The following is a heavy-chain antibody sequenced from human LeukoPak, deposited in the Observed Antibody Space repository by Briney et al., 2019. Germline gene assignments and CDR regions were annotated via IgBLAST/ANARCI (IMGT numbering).Heavy chain of an antibody. CDR1: GGSISTSGYY. V-gene: IGHV4-30-2*01. Sequence: PSQTLSLTCSVSGGSISTSGYYWNWIRQPPGKGLEWIGYIYHSGSTYYNPSLRSRVTISMDRSKNQFSLNLTSVTAADTAVYYCARDLPILEHAPPHWNFDLWGRGTLVTVSS. CDR3: ARDLPILEHAPPHWNFDL. J-gene: IGHJ2*01. CDR2: IYHSGST. D-gene: IGHD3-3*02.